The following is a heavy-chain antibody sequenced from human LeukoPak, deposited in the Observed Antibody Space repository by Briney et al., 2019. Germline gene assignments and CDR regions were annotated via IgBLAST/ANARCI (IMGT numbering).Heavy chain of an antibody. Sequence: SGTLSLTCTASGGSISSYYWSWIRQPPGKGLEWIGYIYYSGSTNYNPSLKSRVTISVDTSKNQFSLKLSSVTAADTAVYYCARGGSGMYYFDYWGQGTLVTVSS. CDR1: GGSISSYY. V-gene: IGHV4-59*01. D-gene: IGHD3-10*01. J-gene: IGHJ4*02. CDR3: ARGGSGMYYFDY. CDR2: IYYSGST.